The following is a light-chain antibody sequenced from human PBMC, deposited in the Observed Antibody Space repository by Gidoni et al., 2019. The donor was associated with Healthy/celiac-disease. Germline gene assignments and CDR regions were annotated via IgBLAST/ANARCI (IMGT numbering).Light chain of an antibody. CDR3: QQRSNWIFT. CDR2: DAS. J-gene: IGKJ3*01. CDR1: QSVSSY. Sequence: PPPPSLSPGERATLSCRASQSVSSYLAWYQQKPGQAPRLLIYDASNRATGIPARFSGSGSGTDFTLTISSLEPEDFAVYYCQQRSNWIFTFGPGTKVDIK. V-gene: IGKV3-11*01.